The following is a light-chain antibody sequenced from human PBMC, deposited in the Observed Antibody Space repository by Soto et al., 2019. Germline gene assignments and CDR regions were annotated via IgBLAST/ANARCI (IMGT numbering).Light chain of an antibody. V-gene: IGLV2-14*03. Sequence: QSVLTQPTSVSGPPGQSITISCTGNRNDIGTYDYVSWYQQHPGRAPRLLIYGVTTRPSGISDRFSASKSGLTASLTISGLQPEDEADYYCSSFTSDRIYVFGPGTKVTVL. CDR1: RNDIGTYDY. CDR3: SSFTSDRIYV. J-gene: IGLJ1*01. CDR2: GVT.